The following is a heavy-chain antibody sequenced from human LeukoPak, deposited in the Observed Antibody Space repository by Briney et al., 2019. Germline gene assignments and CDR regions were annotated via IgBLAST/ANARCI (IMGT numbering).Heavy chain of an antibody. V-gene: IGHV1-69*13. Sequence: SVKVSCKASGGTFSSYAISWVRQAPGQGLEWMGGIIPILGTANYAQKFQGRVTITADESTSTAYMELSSLRSEDTAVYYCAREIVVVPAARDYYYYYGMDAWGQGTTVTVSS. D-gene: IGHD2-2*01. CDR1: GGTFSSYA. J-gene: IGHJ6*02. CDR2: IIPILGTA. CDR3: AREIVVVPAARDYYYYYGMDA.